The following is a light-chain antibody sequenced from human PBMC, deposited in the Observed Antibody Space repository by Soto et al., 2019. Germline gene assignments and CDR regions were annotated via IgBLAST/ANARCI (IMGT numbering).Light chain of an antibody. J-gene: IGLJ1*01. CDR3: SAYTTRSAV. V-gene: IGLV2-14*01. Sequence: QSALTQPASVSGSPGQSITISCTGTSSDVGGYHYVSWYQQHPGKAPKLMIYKVTKRPSGVSNRFSGSKSDNTASLTISGLQAEDEADYYCSAYTTRSAVFGTGTKLTVL. CDR2: KVT. CDR1: SSDVGGYHY.